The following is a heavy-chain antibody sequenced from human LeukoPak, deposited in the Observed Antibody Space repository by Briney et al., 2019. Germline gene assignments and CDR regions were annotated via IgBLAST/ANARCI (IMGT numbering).Heavy chain of an antibody. Sequence: GASVKVSCTVSGYTLTELSMHWVRQAPGKGLEWMGGFDPEDGETIYAQKFQGRVTMTEDTSTDTAYMELSSLRSEDTAVYYCATDIVVVPAAIHPEFDYWGQGTLVTVSS. D-gene: IGHD2-2*02. J-gene: IGHJ4*02. CDR3: ATDIVVVPAAIHPEFDY. CDR2: FDPEDGET. V-gene: IGHV1-24*01. CDR1: GYTLTELS.